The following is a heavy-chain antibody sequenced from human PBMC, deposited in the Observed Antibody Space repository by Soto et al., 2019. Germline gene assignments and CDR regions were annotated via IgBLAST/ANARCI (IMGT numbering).Heavy chain of an antibody. CDR2: ISSSSSTI. CDR1: GFTFSSYS. CDR3: ARDHDSSGWYDAFDI. V-gene: IGHV3-48*02. Sequence: EVQLVESGGGLVQPGGSLRLSCVASGFTFSSYSMNWVRQAPGKGLEWVSYISSSSSTIYYADSVKGRFTISRDNAKNSLYLQMNSLRDEDTAVYYCARDHDSSGWYDAFDIWGQGTMVTVSS. J-gene: IGHJ3*02. D-gene: IGHD6-19*01.